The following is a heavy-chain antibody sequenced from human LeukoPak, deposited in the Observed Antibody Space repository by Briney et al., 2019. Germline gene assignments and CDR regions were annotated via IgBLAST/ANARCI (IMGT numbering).Heavy chain of an antibody. D-gene: IGHD3-22*01. J-gene: IGHJ4*02. CDR2: INPNSGGI. CDR3: ARGRHFDSNGYYAAFYFDS. CDR1: GYNFADYY. Sequence: GASVKVSCKASGYNFADYYIHWVRQAPGQGLEWMGGINPNSGGIKQAQMFQGRVTMTRDTSISTAYMDLTSLRSDDTAVYYCARGRHFDSNGYYAAFYFDSWGQGTLVTVSS. V-gene: IGHV1-2*02.